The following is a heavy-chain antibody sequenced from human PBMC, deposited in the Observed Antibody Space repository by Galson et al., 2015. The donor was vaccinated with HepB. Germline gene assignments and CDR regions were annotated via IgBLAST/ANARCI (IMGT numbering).Heavy chain of an antibody. CDR3: ASAYCSSTSCYIDY. J-gene: IGHJ4*02. V-gene: IGHV6-1*01. D-gene: IGHD2-2*02. Sequence: CAISGDSVSSNSAAWNWIRQSPSRGLEWLGRTYYRSKWYNDYAVSVKSRITINPDTSKNQFSLQLNSVTPEDTAVYYCASAYCSSTSCYIDYWGQGTLVTVSS. CDR2: TYYRSKWYN. CDR1: GDSVSSNSAA.